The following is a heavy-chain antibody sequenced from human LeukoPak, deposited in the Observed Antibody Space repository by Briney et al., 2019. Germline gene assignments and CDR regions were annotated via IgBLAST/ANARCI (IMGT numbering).Heavy chain of an antibody. CDR1: EFSFSGHW. Sequence: GGSLRLSCTASEFSFSGHWMHWARQLPGKGLVWVSRISPTGSTTSYADSVKGRFTVSRDNAKNTLHLQVNNLRAEDTAVYYCARGPNSNWSGLDFWGQGTLLTVSS. CDR3: ARGPNSNWSGLDF. CDR2: ISPTGSTT. D-gene: IGHD6-6*01. V-gene: IGHV3-74*01. J-gene: IGHJ4*02.